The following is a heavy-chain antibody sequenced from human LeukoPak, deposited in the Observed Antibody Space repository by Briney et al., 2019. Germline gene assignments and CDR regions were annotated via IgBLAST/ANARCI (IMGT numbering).Heavy chain of an antibody. D-gene: IGHD3-22*01. Sequence: RXAPXKXXXWVSSISSSRSYIYYADSVKGRFTISRDNAKNSLYLQMNSLRAEDTAVCYCARDAYDSSGYSGAVDYWGQGTLVTVSS. CDR3: ARDAYDSSGYSGAVDY. V-gene: IGHV3-21*01. CDR2: ISSSRSYI. J-gene: IGHJ4*02.